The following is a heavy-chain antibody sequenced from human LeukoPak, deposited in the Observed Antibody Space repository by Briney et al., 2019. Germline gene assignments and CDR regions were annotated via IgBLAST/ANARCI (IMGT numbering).Heavy chain of an antibody. CDR2: ITDSGTT. J-gene: IGHJ4*02. CDR1: GFTFSNSD. D-gene: IGHD4-17*01. Sequence: GESLRLSCAASGFTFSNSDMSWVRQAPGEGLEWVSAITDSGTTYYADSVKGRFTISRDNSRSTLYLQVNSLSAEDTALYYCAKESTLTTAYFDYWGQGTLVTVSS. V-gene: IGHV3-23*01. CDR3: AKESTLTTAYFDY.